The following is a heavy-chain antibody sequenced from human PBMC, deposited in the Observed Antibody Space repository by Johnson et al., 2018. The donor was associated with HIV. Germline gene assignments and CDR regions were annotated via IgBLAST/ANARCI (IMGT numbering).Heavy chain of an antibody. CDR2: IKQDGNEK. Sequence: VQLVESGGGLVQPGRSLRLSCAASGFSFSRYWMTWVRQAPGKGLEWVASIKQDGNEKYYVDSVKGRFTISRDNAKNSVDLQMNSLRAEDTAVYYCARALADGWFSYDVFDIWGQGTMVTVSS. CDR1: GFSFSRYW. CDR3: ARALADGWFSYDVFDI. D-gene: IGHD3-10*01. V-gene: IGHV3-7*05. J-gene: IGHJ3*02.